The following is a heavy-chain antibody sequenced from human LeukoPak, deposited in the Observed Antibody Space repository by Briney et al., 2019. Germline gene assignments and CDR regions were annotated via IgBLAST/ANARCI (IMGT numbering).Heavy chain of an antibody. CDR3: ARGAEYYDILTAYYYFDY. Sequence: SETLSLTCTVSGGSISSYYWSWIRQPPGKGLEWIGYIYYSGSTNYNPSLKSRVTILVDTSKNQFSLKLCSVTAADTAVYYCARGAEYYDILTAYYYFDYWGQGTLVTVSS. CDR1: GGSISSYY. V-gene: IGHV4-59*01. CDR2: IYYSGST. D-gene: IGHD3-9*01. J-gene: IGHJ4*02.